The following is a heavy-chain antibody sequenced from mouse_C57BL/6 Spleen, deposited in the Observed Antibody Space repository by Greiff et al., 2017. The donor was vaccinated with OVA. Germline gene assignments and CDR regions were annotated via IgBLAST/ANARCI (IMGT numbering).Heavy chain of an antibody. J-gene: IGHJ1*03. Sequence: EVQRVESGGGLVKPGGSLKLSCAASGFTFSSYAMSWVRQTPEKRLEWVATISDGGSYTYYPDNVKGRFTISRDNAKNNLYLQMSHLKSEDTAMYYCATRDYSNYVSRYFDVWGTGTTVTVSS. V-gene: IGHV5-4*01. CDR2: ISDGGSYT. D-gene: IGHD2-5*01. CDR1: GFTFSSYA. CDR3: ATRDYSNYVSRYFDV.